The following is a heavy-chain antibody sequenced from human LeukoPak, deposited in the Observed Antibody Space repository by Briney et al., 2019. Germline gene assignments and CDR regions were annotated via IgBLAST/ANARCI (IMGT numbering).Heavy chain of an antibody. CDR1: GYTFTSYG. Sequence: ASVKVSCKASGYTFTSYGISWVRQAPGQGLEGRGWISAYNGNTNYAQKLQGRVTMTTDTSTSTAYMELRSLRSDDTAVYYCARDGELHYYYYYYMDVWGKGTTVTVSS. J-gene: IGHJ6*03. V-gene: IGHV1-18*01. CDR3: ARDGELHYYYYYYMDV. D-gene: IGHD3-10*01. CDR2: ISAYNGNT.